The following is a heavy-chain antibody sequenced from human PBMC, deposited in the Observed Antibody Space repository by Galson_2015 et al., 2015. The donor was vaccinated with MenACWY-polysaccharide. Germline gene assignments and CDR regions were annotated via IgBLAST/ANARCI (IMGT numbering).Heavy chain of an antibody. V-gene: IGHV2-5*01. CDR3: ARSSGGLLIPFDN. D-gene: IGHD2/OR15-2a*01. Sequence: PALVKPTQPLTLTCTFSGFSLSNPGVSVAWLRQPPGKALEWLALIYWNGDKHYSPSLKKTLTVTKDTSKNQVVLTMSNMDPVDTATYYCARSSGGLLIPFDNWGQGALVTVSS. CDR1: GFSLSNPGVS. J-gene: IGHJ4*02. CDR2: IYWNGDK.